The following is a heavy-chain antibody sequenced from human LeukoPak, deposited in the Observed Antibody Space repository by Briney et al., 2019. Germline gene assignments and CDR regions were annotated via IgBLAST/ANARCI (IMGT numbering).Heavy chain of an antibody. V-gene: IGHV3-21*01. Sequence: GGSLRLSCAASGFTFSNYTIHCVRQAPGKALEWVSSITSSGAYIFYADSVKGRFTISRDNAKDSLYLQMNSLGPEDTAVYYCARDPYSGNYGNYYYYYMDVWGKGTTVTISS. J-gene: IGHJ6*03. D-gene: IGHD1-26*01. CDR1: GFTFSNYT. CDR2: ITSSGAYI. CDR3: ARDPYSGNYGNYYYYYMDV.